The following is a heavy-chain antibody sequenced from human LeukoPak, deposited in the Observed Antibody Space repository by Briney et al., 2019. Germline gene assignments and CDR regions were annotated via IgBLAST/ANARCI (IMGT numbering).Heavy chain of an antibody. CDR1: GFTFSDYY. D-gene: IGHD3-22*01. CDR3: AKYDSSGYFSGMDV. J-gene: IGHJ6*02. Sequence: GGSLRLSCAASGFTFSDYYMTWIRQAPGRGLEWVSYISGVYDNIYYGDSVKGRFTISRDNAKNSVYLQMSSLRAEDTAVYYCAKYDSSGYFSGMDVWGQGTTVTVSS. CDR2: ISGVYDNI. V-gene: IGHV3-11*01.